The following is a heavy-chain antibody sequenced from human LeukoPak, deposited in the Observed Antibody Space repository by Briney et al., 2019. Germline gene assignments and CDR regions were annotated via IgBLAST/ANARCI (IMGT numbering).Heavy chain of an antibody. V-gene: IGHV1-2*02. Sequence: ASVKVSCKASGYTFTGYYMHWVRQAPGQGLEWMGWNNPNSGGTNYAQKFQGRVTMTRDTSISTAYMELGRLRSDDTAVYYCARGGDIVVVPAALSWFDPWGQGTLVTVSS. CDR1: GYTFTGYY. D-gene: IGHD2-2*01. CDR3: ARGGDIVVVPAALSWFDP. J-gene: IGHJ5*02. CDR2: NNPNSGGT.